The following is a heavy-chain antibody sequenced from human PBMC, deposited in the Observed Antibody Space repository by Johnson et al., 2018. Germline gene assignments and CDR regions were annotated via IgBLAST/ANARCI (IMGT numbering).Heavy chain of an antibody. V-gene: IGHV3-30-3*01. Sequence: QVQLVQSGGGVVQHGRSLRLSCAASGFTFSSYAMHWVRQAPGKGLEWVAVISYDGSNKYYADSVKGRFTISRDNSKNTLYLQMNSLRAEDTAVYYCARARSWGIQLYYYYYGMDVWGQGTTVTVSS. CDR1: GFTFSSYA. D-gene: IGHD5-18*01. CDR2: ISYDGSNK. J-gene: IGHJ6*02. CDR3: ARARSWGIQLYYYYYGMDV.